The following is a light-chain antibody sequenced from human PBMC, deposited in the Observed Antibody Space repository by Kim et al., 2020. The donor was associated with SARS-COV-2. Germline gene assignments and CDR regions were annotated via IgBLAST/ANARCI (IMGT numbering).Light chain of an antibody. CDR1: QSVTSSY. V-gene: IGKV3-20*01. CDR3: QQYGSSPVT. Sequence: EIVLTQSPGTLSLSPGERATLSCRASQSVTSSYLAWYQQKLGQTPRLLIYGPSSRATGVPDRFSGSESGTDFTLTISRLEPEDFAVYYCQQYGSSPVTFGQGTKLKI. J-gene: IGKJ2*01. CDR2: GPS.